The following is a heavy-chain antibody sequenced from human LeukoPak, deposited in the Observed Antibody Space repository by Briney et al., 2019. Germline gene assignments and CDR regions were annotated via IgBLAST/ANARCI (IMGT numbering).Heavy chain of an antibody. CDR2: IWYDGSNK. Sequence: GGSLRLSCAASGFTFSNYAMSWVRQAPGKGLEWVAVIWYDGSNKYYADSVKGRFTISRDNSKNTLYLQMNSLRAEDTAVYYCARAMGGYSSSWYDYWGQGTLVTVSS. CDR1: GFTFSNYA. V-gene: IGHV3-33*08. CDR3: ARAMGGYSSSWYDY. J-gene: IGHJ4*02. D-gene: IGHD6-13*01.